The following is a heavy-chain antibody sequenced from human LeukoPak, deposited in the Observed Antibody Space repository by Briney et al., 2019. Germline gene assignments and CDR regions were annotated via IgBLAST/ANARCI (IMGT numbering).Heavy chain of an antibody. Sequence: PSETLSLTCTVSGGSISSYYWSWIQQPPGKGLEWIGYIYYSGSTNYNPSLKSRVTISVDTSKNQFSLKLSSVTAADTAVYYCARQGVAGSAGYYFDYWGQGTLVTVSS. J-gene: IGHJ4*02. V-gene: IGHV4-59*08. CDR3: ARQGVAGSAGYYFDY. CDR1: GGSISSYY. CDR2: IYYSGST. D-gene: IGHD6-19*01.